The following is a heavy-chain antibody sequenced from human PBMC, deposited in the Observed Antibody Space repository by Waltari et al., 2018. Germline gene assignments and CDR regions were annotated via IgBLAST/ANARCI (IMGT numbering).Heavy chain of an antibody. CDR1: GGSISSGGYY. J-gene: IGHJ6*02. Sequence: QVQLQESGPGLVKPSQTLSLTCTVSGGSISSGGYYWSWIRQHPGKGLEWIGYIYYSGSTYYNPSLKGLVTISVDTSKNQFSLKLSSVTAADTAVYYCARGGGVTTPYGMDVWGQGTTVTVSS. V-gene: IGHV4-31*01. D-gene: IGHD3-16*01. CDR2: IYYSGST. CDR3: ARGGGVTTPYGMDV.